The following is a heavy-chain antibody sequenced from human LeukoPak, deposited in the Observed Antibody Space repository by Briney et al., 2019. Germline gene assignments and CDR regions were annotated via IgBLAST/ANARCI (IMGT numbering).Heavy chain of an antibody. CDR2: INHSGST. D-gene: IGHD6-19*01. Sequence: SETLSLTCAVYGGSFSGYYWSWIRQPPGKGLEWIGEINHSGSTNYNRSLKSRVTISVDTSKNQFSLKLSSVTAADTAVYYCASSSGRGAFDIWGQGTMVTVSS. V-gene: IGHV4-34*01. J-gene: IGHJ3*02. CDR3: ASSSGRGAFDI. CDR1: GGSFSGYY.